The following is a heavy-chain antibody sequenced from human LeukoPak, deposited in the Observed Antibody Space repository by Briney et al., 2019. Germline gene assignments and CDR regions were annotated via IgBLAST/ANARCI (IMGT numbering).Heavy chain of an antibody. CDR1: GDSVSSDSYY. V-gene: IGHV4-61*01. J-gene: IGHJ4*02. CDR2: IYYSGTT. D-gene: IGHD3-22*01. CDR3: ARVMVSQYYYEGVIDY. Sequence: SETLSLTCTVSGDSVSSDSYYWSWIRQPPGKGLEWIGYIYYSGTTKQNPSLKSRVTLSVDTSKNQFSLKLSSVTAADTAVYYCARVMVSQYYYEGVIDYWGQGTLVTVSS.